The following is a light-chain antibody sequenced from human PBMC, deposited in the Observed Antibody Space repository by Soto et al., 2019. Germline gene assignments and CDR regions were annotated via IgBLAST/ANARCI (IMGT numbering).Light chain of an antibody. CDR1: QSIDSW. J-gene: IGKJ1*01. CDR2: KAS. V-gene: IGKV1-5*03. CDR3: QPYNSYSRT. Sequence: DIQMTQSPSTLSASVGDRVTITCRASQSIDSWLAWYQHKPGKAPKLLIFKASTLETGVPSRFSGSGSETEFTLTNSSLQPDDSATYYCQPYNSYSRTFGQGTKVEIK.